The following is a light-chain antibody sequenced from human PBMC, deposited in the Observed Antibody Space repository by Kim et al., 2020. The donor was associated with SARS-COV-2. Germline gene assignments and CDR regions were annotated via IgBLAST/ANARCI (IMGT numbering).Light chain of an antibody. Sequence: GQRVSISCSGSNSNIGRNTVSWYQQLPGTAPRLLIHTNSHRPSGVPDRFSGSKSDTSAALAITWLQSDDEADYYCAAWDASLNGYVFGTGTKVTVL. V-gene: IGLV1-44*01. J-gene: IGLJ1*01. CDR2: TNS. CDR3: AAWDASLNGYV. CDR1: NSNIGRNT.